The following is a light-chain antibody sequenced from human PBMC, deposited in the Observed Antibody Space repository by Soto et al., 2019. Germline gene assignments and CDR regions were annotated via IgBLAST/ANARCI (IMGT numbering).Light chain of an antibody. CDR2: GPS. V-gene: IGKV3-15*01. CDR1: QRINSN. Sequence: EVVMTQSPATLSVSPGERATVSCRTSQRINSNLAWYQQKPGQVPRLLIYGPSTRAIGIPDRFSGSGSGTDFTLTISSMQSEDFAVYYCHQYHDWPMTFGQGTRLEIK. CDR3: HQYHDWPMT. J-gene: IGKJ5*01.